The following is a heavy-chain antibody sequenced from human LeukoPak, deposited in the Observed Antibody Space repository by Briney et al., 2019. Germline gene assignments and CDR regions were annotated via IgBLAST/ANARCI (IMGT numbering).Heavy chain of an antibody. Sequence: SETLSLTCTVSGGSISSYYWSWIRQPPGKGLEWIGYIYYSGSTNYNPSLKSRVTISVDTSKNQFSLKLSSVTAADTAVYYCARGRYSGSYYLQHWGQGTLVTVSS. J-gene: IGHJ1*01. CDR1: GGSISSYY. V-gene: IGHV4-59*01. CDR2: IYYSGST. D-gene: IGHD1-26*01. CDR3: ARGRYSGSYYLQH.